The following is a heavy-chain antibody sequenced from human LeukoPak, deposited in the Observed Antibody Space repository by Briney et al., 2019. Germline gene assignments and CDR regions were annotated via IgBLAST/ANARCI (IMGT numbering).Heavy chain of an antibody. Sequence: SETLSLTCTVSGGSISSYYWGWIRQPPGKGLEWIGSIYYSGSTYYNPSLKSRVTISVDTSKNQFSLKLSSVTAADTAMYYCARPDYYYQSRLQHWGQGTLVTVSS. D-gene: IGHD3-10*01. CDR3: ARPDYYYQSRLQH. CDR2: IYYSGST. J-gene: IGHJ1*01. CDR1: GGSISSYY. V-gene: IGHV4-39*01.